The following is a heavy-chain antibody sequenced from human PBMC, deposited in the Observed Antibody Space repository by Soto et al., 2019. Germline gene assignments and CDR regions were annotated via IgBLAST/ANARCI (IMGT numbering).Heavy chain of an antibody. V-gene: IGHV3-30-3*01. CDR2: ISYDGSNK. J-gene: IGHJ1*01. CDR3: ARAPDSTTAEYFQH. Sequence: GGSLRLSCAASGFTFSSYAMHWVRQAPGKGLEWVAVISYDGSNKYYADSVKGRFTISRDNSKNTLYLQMNSLRAEDTAVYYCARAPDSTTAEYFQHWGQGTLVTVSS. CDR1: GFTFSSYA. D-gene: IGHD3-22*01.